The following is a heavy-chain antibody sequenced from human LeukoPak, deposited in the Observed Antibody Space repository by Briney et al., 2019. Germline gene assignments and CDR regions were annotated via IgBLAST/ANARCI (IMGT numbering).Heavy chain of an antibody. CDR3: ARDSAPTENYYDSSGELDY. Sequence: GGSLRLSCAASGFTFSSYSMNWVRQAPGKGLEWVSYISSSSSTIYYADSVKGRFTISRDNAKNSLYLQMNSLRAEDTAVYYCARDSAPTENYYDSSGELDYWGQGTLVTVSS. CDR1: GFTFSSYS. D-gene: IGHD3-22*01. J-gene: IGHJ4*02. V-gene: IGHV3-48*04. CDR2: ISSSSSTI.